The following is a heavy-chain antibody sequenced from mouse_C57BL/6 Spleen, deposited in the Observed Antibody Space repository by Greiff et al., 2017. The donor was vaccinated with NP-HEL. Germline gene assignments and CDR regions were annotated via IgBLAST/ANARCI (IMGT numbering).Heavy chain of an antibody. Sequence: QVQLKQSGAELAKPWASVTLSCKASGYTFTSYWLHWVPQSPGQGLEWIGYINPSSGYTKYNQKFKDKATLTADKSSSTAYMQLSSLTYEDSAVYYCARWVGLFDYWGQGTTLTVSS. V-gene: IGHV1-7*01. J-gene: IGHJ2*01. CDR1: GYTFTSYW. D-gene: IGHD1-1*02. CDR3: ARWVGLFDY. CDR2: INPSSGYT.